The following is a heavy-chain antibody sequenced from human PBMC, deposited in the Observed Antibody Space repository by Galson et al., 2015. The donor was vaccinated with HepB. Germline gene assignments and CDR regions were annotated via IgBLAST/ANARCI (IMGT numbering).Heavy chain of an antibody. J-gene: IGHJ6*02. Sequence: SLRLSCAASGFSFSDYYMTWIRQAPGKGLEWVSYITNSDTTIYYADSVKGRFTISRDNAKNSLYLQMNSLRAEDAAVYYCARVGYYDTSGYWSDGMDVWGQGTTVTVSS. CDR2: ITNSDTTI. V-gene: IGHV3-11*01. CDR3: ARVGYYDTSGYWSDGMDV. CDR1: GFSFSDYY. D-gene: IGHD3-22*01.